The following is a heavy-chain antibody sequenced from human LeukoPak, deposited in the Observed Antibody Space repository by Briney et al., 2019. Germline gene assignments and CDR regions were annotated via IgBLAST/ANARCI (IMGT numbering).Heavy chain of an antibody. CDR2: ISSSGSTI. CDR3: AELGITMIGGV. Sequence: GGSPRLSCAASGSTFSSYGMNWVRQAPGKGLEWVSYISSSGSTIYYADSVKGRFTISRDNAKNSLYLQMNSLRAEDTAVYYCAELGITMIGGVWGKGTTVTISS. CDR1: GSTFSSYG. J-gene: IGHJ6*04. D-gene: IGHD3-10*02. V-gene: IGHV3-48*04.